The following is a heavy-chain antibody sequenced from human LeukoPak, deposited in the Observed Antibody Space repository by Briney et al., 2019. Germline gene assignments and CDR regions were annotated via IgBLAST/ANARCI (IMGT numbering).Heavy chain of an antibody. D-gene: IGHD6-13*01. CDR2: ISHDGSNK. Sequence: GRSLRLSCAASGFTFSSYGMHWVRQAPGKGLEWVAVISHDGSNKYYADSVKGRFTISRDNSKNTLYLQMNSLRAEDTAVYYCAKGTWAAAGTSFDYWGREPWSPSPQ. J-gene: IGHJ4*02. CDR3: AKGTWAAAGTSFDY. V-gene: IGHV3-30*18. CDR1: GFTFSSYG.